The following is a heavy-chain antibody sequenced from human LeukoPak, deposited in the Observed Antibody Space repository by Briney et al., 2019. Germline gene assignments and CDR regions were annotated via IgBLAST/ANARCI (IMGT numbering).Heavy chain of an antibody. CDR2: ISAYNGNT. V-gene: IGHV1-18*01. CDR1: GYIFTSYG. CDR3: ARLSGYSGSYYVYFDY. D-gene: IGHD1-26*01. J-gene: IGHJ4*02. Sequence: ASVKVSCKASGYIFTSYGISWVRQAPGQGLEWMGWISAYNGNTNYAQKLQGRVTMTTDTSASTAYMELRSLRSDDTAVYYCARLSGYSGSYYVYFDYWGQGTLVTVSS.